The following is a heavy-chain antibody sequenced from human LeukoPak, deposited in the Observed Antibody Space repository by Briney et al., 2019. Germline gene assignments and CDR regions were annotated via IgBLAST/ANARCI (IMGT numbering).Heavy chain of an antibody. Sequence: SETLSLTCAVYGGSFSGYYWSWIRQPPGKGLEWIGEINHSGSTNYNPSLKSRVTISVDTSKNQFSLKLSSVTAADTAVYYCARLIWTTVVTPVCWGQGTLVTVSS. D-gene: IGHD4-23*01. V-gene: IGHV4-34*01. J-gene: IGHJ4*02. CDR3: ARLIWTTVVTPVC. CDR1: GGSFSGYY. CDR2: INHSGST.